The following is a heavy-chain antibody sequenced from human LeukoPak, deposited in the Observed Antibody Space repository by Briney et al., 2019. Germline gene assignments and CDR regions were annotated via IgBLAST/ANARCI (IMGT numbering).Heavy chain of an antibody. CDR3: ARAPHYYYMDV. CDR2: MNPNSVNT. Sequence: ASVKVSCKASGYTFTSYDINWVRQATGQGFEWMGWMNPNSVNTGYAQKFQGRVTMTRNTSISTAYMELSSLRSEDTAVYYCARAPHYYYMDVWGKGTTVTVSS. CDR1: GYTFTSYD. V-gene: IGHV1-8*01. J-gene: IGHJ6*03.